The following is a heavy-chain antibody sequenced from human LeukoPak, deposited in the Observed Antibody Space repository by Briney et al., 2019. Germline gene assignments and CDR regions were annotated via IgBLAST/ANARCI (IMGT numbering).Heavy chain of an antibody. V-gene: IGHV1-2*02. CDR1: GYTFTGYY. D-gene: IGHD5-24*01. CDR2: INPNSGGT. CDR3: ARGVEMATTSPGRYDY. Sequence: ASVKVSCKASGYTFTGYYMHWVRQAPGQGLEWMGWINPNSGGTNYAQKFQGRVTMTRDTSISTAYMELSRLRSDDTAVYYCARGVEMATTSPGRYDYWGQGTLVTVSS. J-gene: IGHJ4*02.